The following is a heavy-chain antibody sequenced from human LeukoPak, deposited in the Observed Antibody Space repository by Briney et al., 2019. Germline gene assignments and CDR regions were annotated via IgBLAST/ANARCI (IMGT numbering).Heavy chain of an antibody. V-gene: IGHV4-59*01. CDR1: GGSFSGYY. CDR3: AREGTTVTHFDY. J-gene: IGHJ4*02. CDR2: IYSSGST. D-gene: IGHD4-17*01. Sequence: SETLSLTCAVYGGSFSGYYWSWIRQPPGKGLEWIGYIYSSGSTNHNPSLKSRVTISVDTSKNQFSLKLSSVTAADTAVYYCAREGTTVTHFDYWGQGTLVTVSS.